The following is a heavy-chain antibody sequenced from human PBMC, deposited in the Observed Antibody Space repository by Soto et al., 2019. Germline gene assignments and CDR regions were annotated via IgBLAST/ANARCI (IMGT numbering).Heavy chain of an antibody. CDR3: ARESYSSSRNQGNWSDP. CDR2: ISAYNGNT. V-gene: IGHV1-18*01. J-gene: IGHJ5*02. D-gene: IGHD6-6*01. Sequence: ASVKVSCKASGYTFTSYGISWVRQAPGQGLEWMGWISAYNGNTNYAQKLQGRVTMTTDTSTSTAYMELRSLRSDDTAVYYCARESYSSSRNQGNWSDPWGKGILVTVSS. CDR1: GYTFTSYG.